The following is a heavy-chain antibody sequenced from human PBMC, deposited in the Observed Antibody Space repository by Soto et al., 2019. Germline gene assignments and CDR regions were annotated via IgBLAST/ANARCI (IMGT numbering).Heavy chain of an antibody. J-gene: IGHJ4*02. Sequence: SETLSLTCTVSGGSLSSGGYYWSWIRQHPGKGLEWIGYIYYSGSTYYNPSLKSRVTISVDTSKNQFSLKLSSVTAADTAVYYFSRCRGGHHRDLHAYWGQGSLVTVSS. CDR3: SRCRGGHHRDLHAY. CDR2: IYYSGST. V-gene: IGHV4-31*03. CDR1: GGSLSSGGYY. D-gene: IGHD2-8*01.